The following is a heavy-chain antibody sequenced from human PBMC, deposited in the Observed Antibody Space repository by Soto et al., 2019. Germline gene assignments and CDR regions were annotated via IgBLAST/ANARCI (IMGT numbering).Heavy chain of an antibody. CDR2: IHNDGSTT. CDR3: TRELKSSDKWRSRWFDP. Sequence: PGGSLRLSCAASGFTFSNYWMHWVRQAPGKGLVWVSRIHNDGSTTSYADSVKGRFTISRDNAKNTLYLQMNSLRAEDTAVYYCTRELKSSDKWRSRWFDPWGQGTLVTVSS. J-gene: IGHJ5*02. V-gene: IGHV3-74*01. CDR1: GFTFSNYW. D-gene: IGHD2-15*01.